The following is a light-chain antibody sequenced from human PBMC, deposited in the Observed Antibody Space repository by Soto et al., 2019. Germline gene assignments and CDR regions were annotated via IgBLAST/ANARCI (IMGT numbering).Light chain of an antibody. Sequence: QSVLTQSPSASASLGASVKLTCXLSSGXXSYAIAWHQQQPEKGPRYLMKLNSDGSHSKGDGIPDRFSGSSSGAERYLTISSLQSEDEADYYCQTWGTGIRVFGGGTKLTVL. CDR2: LNSDGSH. V-gene: IGLV4-69*01. CDR3: QTWGTGIRV. J-gene: IGLJ3*02. CDR1: SGXXSYA.